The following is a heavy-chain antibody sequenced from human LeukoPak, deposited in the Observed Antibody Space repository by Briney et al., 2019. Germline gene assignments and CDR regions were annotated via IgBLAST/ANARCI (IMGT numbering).Heavy chain of an antibody. J-gene: IGHJ4*02. CDR1: GFPFSTYS. V-gene: IGHV3-48*01. CDR2: SSGSGRAI. Sequence: GGSLILSCAASGFPFSTYSMHWVRQTPGKGLEWVSYSSGSGRAIYYADSVRGRFTMSRDNAKNSLFLQMDSLKTEDTAVYYCTTIGYCRSPRCYGFDNWGQGTLVTVSS. D-gene: IGHD2-2*01. CDR3: TTIGYCRSPRCYGFDN.